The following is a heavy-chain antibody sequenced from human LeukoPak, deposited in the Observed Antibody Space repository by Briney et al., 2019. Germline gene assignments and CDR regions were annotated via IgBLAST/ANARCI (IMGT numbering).Heavy chain of an antibody. D-gene: IGHD1-26*01. V-gene: IGHV4-59*11. CDR1: GGSISSHY. CDR3: AKSQWVLLGNWFDP. Sequence: SETLSLTCTVSGGSISSHYWSWIRQPPGKGLEWIGYIYYSGSTNYNPSLKSRVTISVDTSKNQFSLKLSSVTAADTAVYYCAKSQWVLLGNWFDPWGQGTLVTVSS. CDR2: IYYSGST. J-gene: IGHJ5*02.